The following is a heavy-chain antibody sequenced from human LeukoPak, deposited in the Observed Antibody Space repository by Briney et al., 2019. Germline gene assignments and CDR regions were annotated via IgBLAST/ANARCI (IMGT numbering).Heavy chain of an antibody. V-gene: IGHV1-69*13. Sequence: GASVKVSCKASGYTFTSYAISWVRQAPGQGLEWMGGIIPIFGTANYAQKFQGRVTITADESTSTAYMELSSLRSEDTAVYYCELGITFGGVIVMDYWGQGTLVTVSS. CDR3: ELGITFGGVIVMDY. D-gene: IGHD3-16*02. J-gene: IGHJ4*02. CDR1: GYTFTSYA. CDR2: IIPIFGTA.